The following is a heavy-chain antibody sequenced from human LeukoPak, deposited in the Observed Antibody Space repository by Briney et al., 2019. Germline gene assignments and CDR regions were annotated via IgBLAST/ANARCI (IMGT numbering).Heavy chain of an antibody. V-gene: IGHV7-4-1*02. CDR1: GYTFTSYA. J-gene: IGHJ5*02. Sequence: GASVKVSCKASGYTFTSYAMNWVRQAPEQGLEWMGWINTNTGNPTYAQGFTGRFVFSLDTSVSTAYLQISSLKAADTAVYYCARFVLMADTGNWFDPWGQGTLVTVS. CDR2: INTNTGNP. D-gene: IGHD2-8*01. CDR3: ARFVLMADTGNWFDP.